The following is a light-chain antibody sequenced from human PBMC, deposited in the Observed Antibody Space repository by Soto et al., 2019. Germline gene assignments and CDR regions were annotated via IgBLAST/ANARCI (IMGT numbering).Light chain of an antibody. Sequence: QSVLTQPPSASASLGASVTLTCTLSSGYSNYKVDWYQQRPGKGPRFVMRVGTGGIVGSKGDGIPDRFSVLGSGLNRYLTIKNIQEEDESDYHCWADPGSGSNFVCVFGGGTKLTVL. CDR3: WADPGSGSNFVCV. J-gene: IGLJ3*02. V-gene: IGLV9-49*01. CDR1: SGYSNYK. CDR2: VGTGGIVG.